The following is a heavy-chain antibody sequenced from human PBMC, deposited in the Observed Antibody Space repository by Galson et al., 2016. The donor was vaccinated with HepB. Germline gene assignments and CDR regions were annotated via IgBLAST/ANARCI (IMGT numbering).Heavy chain of an antibody. CDR1: GYSFLNFW. CDR2: INPSDSDT. Sequence: QSGAEVKKPGEPLRISCQGSGYSFLNFWITWVRQVPGKGLEWMGEINPSDSDTKYSPSFQGHVTMSTDNSIRTAFLQWSSLKASDTAIYYCARLNVVRLAASVFETHVKDPFDYWGHGTLVTVSS. D-gene: IGHD3-10*02. V-gene: IGHV5-10-1*01. CDR3: ARLNVVRLAASVFETHVKDPFDY. J-gene: IGHJ4*01.